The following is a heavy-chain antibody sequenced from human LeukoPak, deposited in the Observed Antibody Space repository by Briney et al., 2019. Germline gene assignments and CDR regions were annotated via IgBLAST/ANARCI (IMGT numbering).Heavy chain of an antibody. J-gene: IGHJ4*02. CDR3: SEGYFEPFDH. Sequence: SETLSLTCVVSGASVSSSHWNWIRQLPGKGLEWIGCSSYTGKTDYNPSLTSRVTMSLDTSKNQVSLKLRSVTAAETAVYYCSEGYFEPFDHWGQGTLVTVSS. D-gene: IGHD2/OR15-2a*01. V-gene: IGHV4-59*02. CDR2: SSYTGKT. CDR1: GASVSSSH.